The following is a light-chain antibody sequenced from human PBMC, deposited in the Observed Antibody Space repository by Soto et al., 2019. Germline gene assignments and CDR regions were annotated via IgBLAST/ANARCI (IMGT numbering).Light chain of an antibody. CDR3: LQTNNYPWT. CDR1: QGIRSS. J-gene: IGKJ1*01. Sequence: AIQMTQSPSSLSASVGDRVTVTCRASQGIRSSLSWYQQKPGHAPKLLISAASSLQSGVPSRFSGRGSGTDFTLTISSLQSEDFATYYCLQTNNYPWTFGQGTTVDIK. V-gene: IGKV1-6*02. CDR2: AAS.